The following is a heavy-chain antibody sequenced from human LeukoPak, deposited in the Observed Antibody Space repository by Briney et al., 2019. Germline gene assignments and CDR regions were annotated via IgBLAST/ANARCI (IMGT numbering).Heavy chain of an antibody. CDR1: GGSISSYY. CDR2: IYYTGST. V-gene: IGHV4-59*01. CDR3: ARVSGYDWESFYDY. J-gene: IGHJ4*02. D-gene: IGHD5-12*01. Sequence: SETLSLTCTVSGGSISSYYWSWIRQPPGKGLEWIGYIYYTGSTNYNPSLKSRVTISVDTSKNQFSLKLNSVTAADTAVYYCARVSGYDWESFYDYWGQGTLVTVSS.